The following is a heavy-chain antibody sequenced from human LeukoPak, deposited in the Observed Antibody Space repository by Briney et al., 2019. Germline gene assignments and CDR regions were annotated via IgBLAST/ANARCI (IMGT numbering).Heavy chain of an antibody. CDR1: GGSISSGGYS. D-gene: IGHD3-22*01. V-gene: IGHV4-30-2*01. Sequence: SQTLSLTCAVSGGSISSGGYSWSWIRQPPGKGLEWIGYIYHSGSTYYNPSLKSRVTISVDRSKNQFSLKLSSVTAADTAVYYCARAPDYYDSSGYYYYSGMAVWGQGTTVTVSS. CDR3: ARAPDYYDSSGYYYYSGMAV. CDR2: IYHSGST. J-gene: IGHJ6*02.